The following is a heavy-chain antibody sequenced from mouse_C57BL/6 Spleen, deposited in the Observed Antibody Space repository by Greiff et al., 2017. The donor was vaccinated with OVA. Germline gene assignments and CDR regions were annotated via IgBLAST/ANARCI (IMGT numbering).Heavy chain of an antibody. V-gene: IGHV1-80*01. D-gene: IGHD1-1*01. CDR2: IYHGDGDT. J-gene: IGHJ4*01. Sequence: QVQLQQSGAELVKPGASVKISCKASGYAFSSYWMNWVKKRPGKGLEWIGQIYHGDGDTNYNGKFKGKATLTAYKSSSTAYMQLSRLTSEDSAVYFFARPYYGSSPYAMDYWGQGTSVTVSS. CDR3: ARPYYGSSPYAMDY. CDR1: GYAFSSYW.